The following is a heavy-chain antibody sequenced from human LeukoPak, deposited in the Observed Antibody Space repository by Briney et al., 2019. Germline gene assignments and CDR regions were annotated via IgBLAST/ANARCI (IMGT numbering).Heavy chain of an antibody. D-gene: IGHD2-2*01. J-gene: IGHJ6*02. V-gene: IGHV3-21*01. CDR1: GFTFSSYS. Sequence: GGSLRLSCAASGFTFSSYSMNWVRQAPGKWLEWVSSIISSSSYIYYPDSVNGRFTITRDNAKNSLYLQMNSLRAEDTAVYYCARDKGDIVVVPAAPLGVWGQGTTVTVSS. CDR3: ARDKGDIVVVPAAPLGV. CDR2: IISSSSYI.